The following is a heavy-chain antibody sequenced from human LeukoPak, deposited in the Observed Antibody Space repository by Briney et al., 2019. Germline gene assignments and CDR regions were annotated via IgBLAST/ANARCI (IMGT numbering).Heavy chain of an antibody. CDR1: GYTFTSYA. J-gene: IGHJ4*02. V-gene: IGHV7-4-1*02. CDR2: INTNTGNP. Sequence: EASVKVSCTASGYTFTSYAMNWVRQAPGQGLEWMGWINTNTGNPTYAQGFTGRFVFSLDTSVSTAYLQISSLKAEDTAVYYCARGLSVLNWNDLSRISGYWGQGTLVTVSS. D-gene: IGHD1-1*01. CDR3: ARGLSVLNWNDLSRISGY.